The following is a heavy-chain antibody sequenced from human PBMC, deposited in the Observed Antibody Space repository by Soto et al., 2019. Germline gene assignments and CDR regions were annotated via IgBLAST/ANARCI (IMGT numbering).Heavy chain of an antibody. CDR1: GYTFSAYT. J-gene: IGHJ3*02. V-gene: IGHV1-3*01. Sequence: QAQLVQSGAEMKKPGASVKVSCKATGYTFSAYTMNWVRQAPGQSLEWMGWINAGSGNTKYSQNFQGSVSITRDTCASTVYIELTGLTSEDTAVYYCARDAETLGPRANDALDIWGQGTMVTVSS. CDR2: INAGSGNT. D-gene: IGHD3-3*02. CDR3: ARDAETLGPRANDALDI.